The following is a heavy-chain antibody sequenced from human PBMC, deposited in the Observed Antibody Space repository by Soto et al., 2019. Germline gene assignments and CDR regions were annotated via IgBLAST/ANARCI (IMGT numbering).Heavy chain of an antibody. Sequence: GGALRLPCGASGFTLSRYTNYLGRQFPGKGLEWVSYIGSNGQTIYYADSVKGRFTISRDNAKNSLYLQVNSLRAEDTAVYYWARAYYYSMDVWGKGTTVTVSS. CDR1: GFTLSRYT. J-gene: IGHJ6*03. V-gene: IGHV3-48*01. CDR2: IGSNGQTI. CDR3: ARAYYYSMDV.